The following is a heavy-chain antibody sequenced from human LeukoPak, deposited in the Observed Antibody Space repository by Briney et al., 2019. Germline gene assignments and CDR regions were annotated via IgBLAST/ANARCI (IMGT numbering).Heavy chain of an antibody. Sequence: GGSLRLSCAASGFTFSSYSMNWVRQAPGKGLEWVSSIWSSNGFIFYADSVKGRFTISRDNAKNSLYLQMSSLRAEDTAVYYCAGGTNNGYLGGGYYYYGMDVWGKGTTVTVSS. CDR3: AGGTNNGYLGGGYYYYGMDV. D-gene: IGHD1/OR15-1a*01. CDR1: GFTFSSYS. CDR2: IWSSNGFI. J-gene: IGHJ6*04. V-gene: IGHV3-21*01.